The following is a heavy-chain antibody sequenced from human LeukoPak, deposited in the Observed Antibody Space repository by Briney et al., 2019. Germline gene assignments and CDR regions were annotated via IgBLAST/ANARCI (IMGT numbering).Heavy chain of an antibody. V-gene: IGHV3-23*01. D-gene: IGHD2-15*01. CDR2: ISGSGGST. Sequence: GRSLRLSCAASGFTFSSYAMSWARQAPGKGLEWVSAISGSGGSTYYADSVKGRFTISRDNSKNTLYLQMNSLRAEDTAVYYCAKAPYCSGGSCPYYYYYMDVWGKGTTVTVSS. J-gene: IGHJ6*03. CDR1: GFTFSSYA. CDR3: AKAPYCSGGSCPYYYYYMDV.